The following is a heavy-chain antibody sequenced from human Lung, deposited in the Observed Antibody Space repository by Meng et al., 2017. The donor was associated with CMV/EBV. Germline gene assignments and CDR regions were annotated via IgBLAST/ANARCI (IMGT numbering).Heavy chain of an antibody. CDR1: GYTFTGYD. CDR2: MNPNTGDT. Sequence: ASXXVSCKASGYTFTGYDINWVRQATGQGLEWMGWMNPNTGDTGYAQEFEGRVTMTSNSSISKAYMELSSMISEDTAIYYCVRGNGGDYWAQGTLVTVSS. CDR3: VRGNGGDY. D-gene: IGHD3-10*01. V-gene: IGHV1-8*01. J-gene: IGHJ4*02.